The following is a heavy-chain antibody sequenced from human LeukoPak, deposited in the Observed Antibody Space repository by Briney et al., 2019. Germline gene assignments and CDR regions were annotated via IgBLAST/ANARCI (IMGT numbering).Heavy chain of an antibody. V-gene: IGHV4-39*01. D-gene: IGHD3-3*01. CDR3: ATLLYYDFWSGYHRDY. CDR1: GGSISSSSYY. J-gene: IGHJ4*02. Sequence: SETLSLTCTVSGGSISSSSYYWGWIRQPPGKGLEWIGSIYYSGSTYYNPSLKSRVTISVDTSKNQFSLKLRSVTAADTAVYYCATLLYYDFWSGYHRDYWGQGTLVTVSS. CDR2: IYYSGST.